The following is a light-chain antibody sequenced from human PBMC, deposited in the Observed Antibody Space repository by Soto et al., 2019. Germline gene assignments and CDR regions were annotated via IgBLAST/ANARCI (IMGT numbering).Light chain of an antibody. CDR1: QSVSSSY. V-gene: IGKV3-20*01. CDR3: QQSGNSPRT. CDR2: GAS. J-gene: IGKJ1*01. Sequence: EIVLTQSPGTLSLSPGERATLSCRASQSVSSSYLVWYQQKPGQPPRLLIYGASTRATGIPDGFSGSGSGTDFTLAISRLEPEDFAVYYCQQSGNSPRTFGQGTKV.